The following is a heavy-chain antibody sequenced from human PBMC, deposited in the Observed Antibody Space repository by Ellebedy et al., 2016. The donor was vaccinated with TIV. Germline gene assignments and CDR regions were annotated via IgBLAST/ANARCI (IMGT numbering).Heavy chain of an antibody. CDR1: GLTFTRNW. CDR3: VAGIGWLFDY. J-gene: IGHJ4*02. Sequence: GESLKIFCEASGLTFTRNWMNWVRQAPGKGLEWVANIKQDGSERNYVDSVRGRFSISRNNAKKSLYLEMNSLRDDDTAVYYCVAGIGWLFDYWGQGTLVTVSS. CDR2: IKQDGSER. D-gene: IGHD6-19*01. V-gene: IGHV3-7*01.